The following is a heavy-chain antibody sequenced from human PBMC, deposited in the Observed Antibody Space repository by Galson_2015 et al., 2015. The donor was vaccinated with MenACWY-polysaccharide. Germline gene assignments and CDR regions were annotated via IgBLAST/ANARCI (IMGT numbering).Heavy chain of an antibody. CDR2: IHARGTT. D-gene: IGHD1-26*01. CDR1: GGSISSSSYY. J-gene: IGHJ2*01. Sequence: TLSLTCIVSGGSISSSSYYWSWIRQPAGKGLEWIGRIHARGTTNYRPSLRSRVTMSVDTSKNQFSLQLSSVTAADAAVYYCAREKVGGSEAYWYFDLWGRGTLVTVSP. CDR3: AREKVGGSEAYWYFDL. V-gene: IGHV4-61*02.